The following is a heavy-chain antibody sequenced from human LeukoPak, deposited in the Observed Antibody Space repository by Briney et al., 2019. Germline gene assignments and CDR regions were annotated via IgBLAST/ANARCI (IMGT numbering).Heavy chain of an antibody. V-gene: IGHV4-59*01. Sequence: SETLSLTCTVSGGSISSYYWSWIRQPPGKGLGWIGYIYYSGSTNYNPSLKSRVTISVDTSKNQFSLKLSSVTAADTAVYYCARGLWFGELLYDWGQGTLVTVSS. CDR1: GGSISSYY. CDR2: IYYSGST. CDR3: ARGLWFGELLYD. J-gene: IGHJ4*02. D-gene: IGHD3-10*01.